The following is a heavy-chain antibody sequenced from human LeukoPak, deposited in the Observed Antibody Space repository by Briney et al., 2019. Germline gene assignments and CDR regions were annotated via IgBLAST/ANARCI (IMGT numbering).Heavy chain of an antibody. V-gene: IGHV4-39*07. Sequence: SETLSLTCTVSGGSISSSSYYWGWIRQPPGKGLEWIGSIYYSGSTYYNPSLKSRVTISVDTSKNQFSLKLSSVTAADTAVYYCASGREGSSIRYFDYWGQGTLVTVSS. J-gene: IGHJ4*02. CDR1: GGSISSSSYY. CDR2: IYYSGST. CDR3: ASGREGSSIRYFDY. D-gene: IGHD6-6*01.